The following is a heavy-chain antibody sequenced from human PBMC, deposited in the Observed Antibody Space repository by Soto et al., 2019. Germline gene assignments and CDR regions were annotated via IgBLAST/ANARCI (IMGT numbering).Heavy chain of an antibody. Sequence: QLQLHESGPGLVKPSETLSLTCSVSGGSISSNTYYWGWIRQPPGKGLEWIGSIYYNGFTYYNPSLKSRVTISVDTSKNQFSLKLTSVTATDTAVYYCARQGDFWSGSGDFDYWGQGILVPVSS. CDR1: GGSISSNTYY. V-gene: IGHV4-39*01. D-gene: IGHD3-3*01. J-gene: IGHJ4*02. CDR3: ARQGDFWSGSGDFDY. CDR2: IYYNGFT.